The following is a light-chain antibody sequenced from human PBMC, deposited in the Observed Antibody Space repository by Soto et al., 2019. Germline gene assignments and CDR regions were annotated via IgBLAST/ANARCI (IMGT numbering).Light chain of an antibody. CDR1: QSVSSY. CDR2: DAS. CDR3: HQRSKRFS. Sequence: EIVLTQSPATLSLSPGERATLSCRASQSVSSYLAWYQQKPGQAPRLLIYDASNRPTGIPARFTGGGSGTAITLTIASGVREDVEFDYWHQRSKRFSFGPGTKVDIK. V-gene: IGKV3-11*01. J-gene: IGKJ3*01.